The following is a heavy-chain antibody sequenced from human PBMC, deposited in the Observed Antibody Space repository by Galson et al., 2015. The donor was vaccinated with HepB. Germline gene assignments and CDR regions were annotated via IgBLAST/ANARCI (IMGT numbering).Heavy chain of an antibody. CDR2: ISYDGSNK. CDR1: GFTFSSYA. V-gene: IGHV3-30-3*01. D-gene: IGHD6-25*01. CDR3: TIAARPNFDY. Sequence: LRLSCAASGFTFSSYAMHWVRQAPGKGLEWVAVISYDGSNKYYADSVKGRFTISRDNSKNTLYLQMNSLRAEDTAVYYCTIAARPNFDYWGQGTLVTVSS. J-gene: IGHJ4*02.